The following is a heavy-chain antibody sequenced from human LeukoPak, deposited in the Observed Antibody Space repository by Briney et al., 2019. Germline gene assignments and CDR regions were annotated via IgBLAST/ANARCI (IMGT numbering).Heavy chain of an antibody. J-gene: IGHJ5*02. Sequence: ASVKVSCKASGYTFTGYYMHWVRQAPGQRLEWMGWINAGNGNTKYSQEFQGRVTITRDTSASTAYMELSSLRSEDMAVYYCARDPQQGGYYSENWFDPWGQGTLVTVSS. CDR3: ARDPQQGGYYSENWFDP. V-gene: IGHV1-3*03. CDR1: GYTFTGYY. CDR2: INAGNGNT. D-gene: IGHD3-3*01.